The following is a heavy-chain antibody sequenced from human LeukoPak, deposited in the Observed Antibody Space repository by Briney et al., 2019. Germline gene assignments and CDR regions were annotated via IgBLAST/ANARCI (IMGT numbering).Heavy chain of an antibody. Sequence: GASVKVSCKASGGTFSSYAISWVRQAPGQGLEWMGGIIPIFGTANYAQKFQGRVTITADESTSTAYMELSSLRSEDTAVYYCARGDYGDEGGAFDIWGQGTMVTVSS. J-gene: IGHJ3*02. V-gene: IGHV1-69*13. CDR2: IIPIFGTA. CDR1: GGTFSSYA. D-gene: IGHD4-17*01. CDR3: ARGDYGDEGGAFDI.